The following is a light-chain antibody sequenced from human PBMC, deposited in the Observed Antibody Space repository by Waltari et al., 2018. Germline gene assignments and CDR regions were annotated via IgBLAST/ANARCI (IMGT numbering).Light chain of an antibody. V-gene: IGLV3-21*02. CDR3: QVWDSGTNHYV. Sequence: SYELTQPPSVSVAPGQTARITCDGDKIGSKNVHWYPTKPGQAPVLGVYDDGDRPSGIPERFSGSNSGNTAALTISRVDAGDEAEYYCQVWDSGTNHYVFGTVTKVTVL. CDR2: DDG. J-gene: IGLJ1*01. CDR1: KIGSKN.